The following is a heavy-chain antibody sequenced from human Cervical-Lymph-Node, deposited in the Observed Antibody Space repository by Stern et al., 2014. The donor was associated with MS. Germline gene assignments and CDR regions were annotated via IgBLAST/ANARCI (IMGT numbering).Heavy chain of an antibody. Sequence: QVQLQESGPGLVKPSQTLSLTCTVSGDSISSCAFYWSWLRPTPGNGLEWIGFIFSTGSTYYSTSLKSRLTISVDTSKNTFSLKLSSVTAADTAVYYCARGRSIFDSWGQGTLVAVSS. CDR1: GDSISSCAFY. J-gene: IGHJ4*02. CDR3: ARGRSIFDS. CDR2: IFSTGST. D-gene: IGHD6-6*01. V-gene: IGHV4-30-4*01.